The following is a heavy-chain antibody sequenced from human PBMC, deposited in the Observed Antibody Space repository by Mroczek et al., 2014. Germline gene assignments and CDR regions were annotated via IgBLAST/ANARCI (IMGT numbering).Heavy chain of an antibody. V-gene: IGHV3-21*01. D-gene: IGHD3-22*01. CDR1: GFTFSNFS. Sequence: VQLQESGGGLVKPGGSLRLSCAASGFTFSNFSMNWVRQAPGKGLEWVSSISTSSSYIYYADSVKGRFTISRDNAKNSLYLQMNSLRAEDTAVYYCARRSYYDTSGYYDMDVWGQGTTVTVSS. CDR3: ARRSYYDTSGYYDMDV. J-gene: IGHJ6*02. CDR2: ISTSSSYI.